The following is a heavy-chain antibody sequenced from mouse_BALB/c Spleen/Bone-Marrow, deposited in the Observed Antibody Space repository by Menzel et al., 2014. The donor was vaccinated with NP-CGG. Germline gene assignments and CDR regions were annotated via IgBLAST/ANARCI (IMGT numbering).Heavy chain of an antibody. CDR2: ISYSGST. D-gene: IGHD1-1*01. CDR1: GDSITSGY. V-gene: IGHV3-8*02. J-gene: IGHJ3*01. CDR3: ASPLITTVVAPFAY. Sequence: DVHLVESGPSLVKPSQTLSLTCSVTGDSITSGYWNWIRTFPGNKLEYMGYISYSGSTYYNPSLKSRISITRDTSKNQYYLQLNSVTTEDTATYYCASPLITTVVAPFAYWGQGTLVTVSA.